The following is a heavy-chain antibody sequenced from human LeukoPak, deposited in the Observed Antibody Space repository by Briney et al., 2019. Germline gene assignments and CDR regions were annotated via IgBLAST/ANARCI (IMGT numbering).Heavy chain of an antibody. J-gene: IGHJ4*02. D-gene: IGHD3-22*01. CDR3: ARTNYDSSGYQIDY. CDR1: GFTFSSYE. Sequence: PGGSLRLSCAASGFTFSSYEMNWVLQAPGKGLEWLSSISSSSSYIYYADSVKGRFTISRDNAKNSLYLQMNSLRAEDTAVYYCARTNYDSSGYQIDYWGQGTLVTVSS. CDR2: ISSSSSYI. V-gene: IGHV3-21*01.